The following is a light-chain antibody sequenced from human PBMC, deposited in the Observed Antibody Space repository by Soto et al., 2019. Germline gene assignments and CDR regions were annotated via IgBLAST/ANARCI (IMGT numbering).Light chain of an antibody. V-gene: IGKV1-39*01. J-gene: IGKJ2*01. CDR3: QQSFSAPYT. Sequence: DIQVTQSPSSLSASVGDRVTITCRASQNIEEYLNWYQHRPGKAPLLLIYSASDLRSEVPSRFSGGGSGTTLTLTISSLQPEDFATYYCQQSFSAPYTFGQGTKVDI. CDR2: SAS. CDR1: QNIEEY.